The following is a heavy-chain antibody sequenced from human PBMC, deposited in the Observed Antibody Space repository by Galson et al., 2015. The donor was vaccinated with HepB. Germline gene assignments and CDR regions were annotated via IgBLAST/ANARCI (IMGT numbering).Heavy chain of an antibody. V-gene: IGHV5-51*01. CDR1: GYSFTSYW. D-gene: IGHD2-2*01. Sequence: QSGAEVKKPGESLKISCKGSGYSFTSYWIGWVRQMPGKGLEWMGIIYPGDSDTRYSPSFQGQVTISADKSISTAYLQWSSLKASDTAMYYCARALATRYQLLTSDAFDIWGQGTLVTVSS. CDR3: ARALATRYQLLTSDAFDI. J-gene: IGHJ3*02. CDR2: IYPGDSDT.